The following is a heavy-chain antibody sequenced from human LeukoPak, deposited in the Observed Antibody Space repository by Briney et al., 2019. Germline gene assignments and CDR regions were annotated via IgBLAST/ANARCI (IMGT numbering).Heavy chain of an antibody. J-gene: IGHJ4*02. CDR2: ISGSGDTT. Sequence: PGGSLRLSCAASGLTIYSYGMSWVRQAPGKGLEWVSGISGSGDTTYYADSVKGRFTISRDNSKNTLFLQMNSLRAEDTAVYYCAKGHSAHGTGFDCWGQGTLVAVSS. CDR3: AKGHSAHGTGFDC. V-gene: IGHV3-23*01. D-gene: IGHD1-14*01. CDR1: GLTIYSYG.